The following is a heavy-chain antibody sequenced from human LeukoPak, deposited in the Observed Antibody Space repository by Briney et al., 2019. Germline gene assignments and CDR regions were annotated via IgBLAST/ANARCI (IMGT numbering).Heavy chain of an antibody. J-gene: IGHJ4*03. Sequence: SETLSLTCAVYGGSFSGYYWSWIRQPPGKGLEWIGEINHSGSTNYNPSLKSRVTISVDTSKNQFSLKLSSVTAADTAVYYCARDGGGYDFDYWGQGTTVTVSS. CDR1: GGSFSGYY. V-gene: IGHV4-34*01. D-gene: IGHD5-12*01. CDR2: INHSGST. CDR3: ARDGGGYDFDY.